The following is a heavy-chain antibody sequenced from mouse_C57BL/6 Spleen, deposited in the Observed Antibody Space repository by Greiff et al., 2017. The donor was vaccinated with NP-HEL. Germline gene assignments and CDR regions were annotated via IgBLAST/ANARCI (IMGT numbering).Heavy chain of an antibody. CDR1: GYSFTDYN. CDR2: INPNYGTT. Sequence: EVQLQQSGPELVKPGASVKISCKASGYSFTDYNMNWVKQSNGKSLEWIGVINPNYGTTSYNQKFKGKATLTVDQSSSTAYMQLNSLTSEDSAVYYCALLYYYGDYYAMDYWGQGTSVTVSS. J-gene: IGHJ4*01. V-gene: IGHV1-39*01. CDR3: ALLYYYGDYYAMDY. D-gene: IGHD1-1*01.